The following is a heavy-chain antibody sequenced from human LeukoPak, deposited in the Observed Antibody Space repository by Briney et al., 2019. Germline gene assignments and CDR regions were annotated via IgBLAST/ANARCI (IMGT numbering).Heavy chain of an antibody. Sequence: AGGSLRLSCAASGFTFNNYWMHWVRQAPGKGLVWVSRIDSDGSNTNYADSVKGRFTVSRDNAKNTLYLQMNSLRAEDTAVYYCARDDYGDYYFDYWGQRTLVTVSS. CDR1: GFTFNNYW. CDR3: ARDDYGDYYFDY. J-gene: IGHJ4*02. D-gene: IGHD4-17*01. V-gene: IGHV3-74*01. CDR2: IDSDGSNT.